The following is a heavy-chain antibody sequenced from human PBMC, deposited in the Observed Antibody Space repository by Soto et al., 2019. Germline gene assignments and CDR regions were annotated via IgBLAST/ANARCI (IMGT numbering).Heavy chain of an antibody. D-gene: IGHD2-21*02. Sequence: PGESLKISCKGSGYSFTSYWIGWVRQMPGKGLEWMGIIYPGDSDTRYSPSFQGQVTISADKSISTAYLQWSSLKASDTAMYSCARHITNQLAYCGGDCYFFPLAYYYYYVMDVWGQGTTVTVSS. J-gene: IGHJ6*02. CDR1: GYSFTSYW. CDR2: IYPGDSDT. CDR3: ARHITNQLAYCGGDCYFFPLAYYYYYVMDV. V-gene: IGHV5-51*01.